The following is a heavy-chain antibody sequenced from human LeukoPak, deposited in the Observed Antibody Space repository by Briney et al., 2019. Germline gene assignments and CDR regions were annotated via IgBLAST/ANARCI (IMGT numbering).Heavy chain of an antibody. V-gene: IGHV4-59*01. CDR2: IYYSGST. J-gene: IGHJ5*02. Sequence: PETLSLTCTVSGGSISSYYWSWIRPPPGKGLEGIGYIYYSGSTNYNPSLKSRVTISVDTSKNQFSLKLSSVTAADTAVYYCARRNYYGSGSYSWFDPWGQGTLVTVSS. D-gene: IGHD3-10*01. CDR1: GGSISSYY. CDR3: ARRNYYGSGSYSWFDP.